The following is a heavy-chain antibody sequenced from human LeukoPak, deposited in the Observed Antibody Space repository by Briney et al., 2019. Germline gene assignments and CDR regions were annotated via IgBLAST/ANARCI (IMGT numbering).Heavy chain of an antibody. Sequence: SETLSLTCTVSGGSISSSSYYWGWIRQPPGKGLEWIGSIYYSGSTYYNPSLKSRVTISVDTSKDQFSLKLSSVTAADTAVYYCASRGATSPFDYWGQGTLVTVSS. D-gene: IGHD1-26*01. CDR3: ASRGATSPFDY. CDR1: GGSISSSSYY. J-gene: IGHJ4*02. V-gene: IGHV4-39*01. CDR2: IYYSGST.